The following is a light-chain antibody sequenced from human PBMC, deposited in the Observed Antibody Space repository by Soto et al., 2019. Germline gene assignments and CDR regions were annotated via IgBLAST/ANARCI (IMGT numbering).Light chain of an antibody. Sequence: QSALTQPRSVSGSPGQSVTISCTGTSSDVGGYNYVSWYQQHPGKAPKLMIYDVSKRPSGVPDRFSGSKSGNTASLTISGLQAEDEADYSCCSYAGSYTVLFGGGTKVTVL. CDR3: CSYAGSYTVL. V-gene: IGLV2-11*01. CDR1: SSDVGGYNY. CDR2: DVS. J-gene: IGLJ2*01.